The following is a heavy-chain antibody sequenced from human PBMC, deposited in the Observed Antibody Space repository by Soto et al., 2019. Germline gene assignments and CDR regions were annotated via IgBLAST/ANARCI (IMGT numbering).Heavy chain of an antibody. CDR2: ISSSSSYT. J-gene: IGHJ5*02. V-gene: IGHV3-11*06. CDR1: GFSFSEYY. Sequence: PGGSLRLSCAASGFSFSEYYMGWIRQAPGKGLEWVSYISSSSSYTNYADSVKGRFTISRDKAKNSLYLQMNSLRAEDTAVYYCARGQAALPSNWFDPWVQGTMVTVSS. D-gene: IGHD2-15*01. CDR3: ARGQAALPSNWFDP.